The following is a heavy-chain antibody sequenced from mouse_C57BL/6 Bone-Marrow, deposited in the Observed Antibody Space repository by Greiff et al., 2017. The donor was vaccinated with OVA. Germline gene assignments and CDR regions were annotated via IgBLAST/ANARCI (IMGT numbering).Heavy chain of an antibody. V-gene: IGHV5-4*01. Sequence: EVKLVESGGGLVKPGGSLKLSCAASGFTFSSYAMSWVRQTPEKRLEWVATISDGGSYTYYPDNVKGRFTISRDNAKNNLYLQMSHLKSEDTAMYYCAREPPWFAYWGQGTLVTVSA. J-gene: IGHJ3*01. CDR3: AREPPWFAY. CDR2: ISDGGSYT. CDR1: GFTFSSYA.